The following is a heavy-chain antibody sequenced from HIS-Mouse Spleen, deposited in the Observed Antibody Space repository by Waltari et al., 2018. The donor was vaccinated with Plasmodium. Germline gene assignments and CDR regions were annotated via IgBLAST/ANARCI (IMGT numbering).Heavy chain of an antibody. CDR1: GGSFSGYY. D-gene: IGHD3-3*01. J-gene: IGHJ2*01. CDR2: INHSGST. V-gene: IGHV4-34*01. CDR3: ARVTSSGVYWYFDL. Sequence: QMQLQQWGAGLLKPSETLSLTCAVYGGSFSGYYWSWIRQPPGKRLEWIGEINHSGSTNYNPSRKSRVTISVDTSKNQFSLKLSSVTAADTAVYYCARVTSSGVYWYFDLWGRGTLVTVSS.